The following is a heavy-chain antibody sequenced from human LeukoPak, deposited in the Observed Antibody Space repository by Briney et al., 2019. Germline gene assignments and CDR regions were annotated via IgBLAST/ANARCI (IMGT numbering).Heavy chain of an antibody. D-gene: IGHD1-26*01. CDR1: GFTFNSYD. V-gene: IGHV3-30*03. Sequence: GGSLRLSCVASGFTFNSYDMHWVRQARGKGLEWVAVISYDGSNKYYADSVEGRFTISTDNSKNTLYMQMDRLRAEDTAIYYCADTGSYSLYWGQGTLVTVSS. J-gene: IGHJ4*02. CDR2: ISYDGSNK. CDR3: ADTGSYSLY.